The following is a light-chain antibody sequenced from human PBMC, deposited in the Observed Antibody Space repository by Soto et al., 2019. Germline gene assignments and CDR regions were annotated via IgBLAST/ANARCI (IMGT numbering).Light chain of an antibody. V-gene: IGKV3-15*01. CDR2: YAS. CDR1: QSVGSN. Sequence: EIVMTQSPATLSVSPGERATLSCRASQSVGSNLAWYQKKPDQDPRLLIYYASTRATGIPARFSGSGSGTDFTLTINSLQTEDYATYYCQQFHSFPITFGQGTRLEIK. CDR3: QQFHSFPIT. J-gene: IGKJ5*01.